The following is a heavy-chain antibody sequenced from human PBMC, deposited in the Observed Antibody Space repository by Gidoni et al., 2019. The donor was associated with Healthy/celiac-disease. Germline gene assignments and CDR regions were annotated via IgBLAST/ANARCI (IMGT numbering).Heavy chain of an antibody. J-gene: IGHJ6*02. V-gene: IGHV3-48*02. CDR2: LSSSSSTI. CDR3: ARVSLYRSSWYRSGPYGMDV. D-gene: IGHD6-13*01. Sequence: LEWVSYLSSSSSTIHYADSVKGRFTISRDNAKNSLYLQMNSLGDEDTAVYYCARVSLYRSSWYRSGPYGMDVWGQGTTVTVSS.